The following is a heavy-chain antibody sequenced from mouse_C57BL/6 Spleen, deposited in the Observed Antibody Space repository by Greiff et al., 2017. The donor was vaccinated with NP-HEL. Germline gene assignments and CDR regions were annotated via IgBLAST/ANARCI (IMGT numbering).Heavy chain of an antibody. Sequence: VQLQQPGAELVKPGASVKLSCKASGYTFTSYCMHWVKQRPGRGLEWIGRIDPTSGCTKYNEKFKSKATLTVDKPSSTAYMQLSSLTSEDSAVYYCAREGGRSQYYFDYWGQGTTLTVSS. J-gene: IGHJ2*01. CDR1: GYTFTSYC. D-gene: IGHD1-1*01. CDR3: AREGGRSQYYFDY. CDR2: IDPTSGCT. V-gene: IGHV1-72*01.